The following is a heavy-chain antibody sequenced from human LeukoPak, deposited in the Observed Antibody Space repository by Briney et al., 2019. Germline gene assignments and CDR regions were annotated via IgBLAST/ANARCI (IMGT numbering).Heavy chain of an antibody. V-gene: IGHV3-23*01. CDR1: GFTFSSHA. CDR3: AKDRSPSGSYIPWYFDL. Sequence: GGSLRLPCAASGFTFSSHAMTWVRQAPGKGLEWVSAILDSGASTYHADSVKGRLTISRDNSKNTLYLQMNSLRDEDTAVYYCAKDRSPSGSYIPWYFDLWGRGTLVTVSS. J-gene: IGHJ2*01. D-gene: IGHD1-26*01. CDR2: ILDSGAST.